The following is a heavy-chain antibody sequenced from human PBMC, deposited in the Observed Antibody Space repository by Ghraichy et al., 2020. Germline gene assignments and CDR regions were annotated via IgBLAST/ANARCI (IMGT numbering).Heavy chain of an antibody. CDR2: INPNSGGT. CDR1: GYTFTGYY. V-gene: IGHV1-2*02. J-gene: IGHJ4*02. Sequence: ASVKVSCKASGYTFTGYYMHWVRQAPGQGLEWMGWINPNSGGTNYAQKFQGRVTMTRDTSISTAYMELSRLRSDDTAVYYCARDWISRELTDGSLGYWGQGTLVTVSS. D-gene: IGHD1-26*01. CDR3: ARDWISRELTDGSLGY.